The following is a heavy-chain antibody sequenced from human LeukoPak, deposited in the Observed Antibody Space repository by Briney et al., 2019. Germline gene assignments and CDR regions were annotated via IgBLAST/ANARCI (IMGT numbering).Heavy chain of an antibody. D-gene: IGHD4-17*01. CDR1: GSTFSSYA. Sequence: GGSLRLSCAASGSTFSSYAMSWVRQAPGKGLEWVSAISGSGGSTYYADSVKGRFTISRDNSKNTLYLQMNSLRAEDTAVYYCAKGTTVTMFLDAFDIWGQGTMVTVSS. V-gene: IGHV3-23*01. CDR2: ISGSGGST. CDR3: AKGTTVTMFLDAFDI. J-gene: IGHJ3*02.